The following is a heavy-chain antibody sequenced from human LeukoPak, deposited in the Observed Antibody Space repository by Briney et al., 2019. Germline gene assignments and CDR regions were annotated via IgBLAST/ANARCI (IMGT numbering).Heavy chain of an antibody. D-gene: IGHD6-6*01. CDR3: ARESFSSHPNNWFDP. Sequence: GGSLRLSCAASGFTFSSYNMNWVRQAPGKGLEWVSFISSSSSYIYYADSVKGRFTISRDNAKNSLYLQMNSLRAEDTAVFYCARESFSSHPNNWFDPWGQGALVTVSS. V-gene: IGHV3-21*01. CDR1: GFTFSSYN. J-gene: IGHJ5*02. CDR2: ISSSSSYI.